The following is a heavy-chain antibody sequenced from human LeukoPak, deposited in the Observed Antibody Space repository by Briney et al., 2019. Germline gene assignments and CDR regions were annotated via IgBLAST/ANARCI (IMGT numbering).Heavy chain of an antibody. CDR1: GYTFTSYD. CDR2: MNPNSGNT. Sequence: ASVKVSCKASGYTFTSYDINWVRQATGQGLEWMGWMNPNSGNTGYARKFQGRVTMTRNTSISTAYMELSSLRSEDTAVYYCARLRWRRYFDWLSRGMDVWGQGTTVTVSS. V-gene: IGHV1-8*01. D-gene: IGHD3-9*01. J-gene: IGHJ6*02. CDR3: ARLRWRRYFDWLSRGMDV.